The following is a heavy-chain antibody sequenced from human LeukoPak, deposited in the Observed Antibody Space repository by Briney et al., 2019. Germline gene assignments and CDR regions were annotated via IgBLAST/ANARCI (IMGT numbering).Heavy chain of an antibody. CDR2: ISYDGSNK. J-gene: IGHJ5*02. CDR3: AKDRNQRHFGYSSSWPHHNWFDP. Sequence: PGGSLRLSCAASGFTFSSYGMHWVRQAPGKGLEWVAVISYDGSNKYYADSVKGRFTISRDNSKNTLYLQMNSLRAEDTAVYYCAKDRNQRHFGYSSSWPHHNWFDPWGQGTLVTVSS. CDR1: GFTFSSYG. D-gene: IGHD6-13*01. V-gene: IGHV3-30*18.